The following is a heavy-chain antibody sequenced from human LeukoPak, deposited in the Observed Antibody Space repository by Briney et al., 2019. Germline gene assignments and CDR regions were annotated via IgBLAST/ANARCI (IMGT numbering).Heavy chain of an antibody. CDR1: GGSISSSNYY. J-gene: IGHJ3*02. D-gene: IGHD3-22*01. V-gene: IGHV4-39*07. Sequence: TETLSLTCTVSGGSISSSNYYWGWIRQPPGKGLEWIGSIYYSGSTYYNPSLKSRVTISVDTSKNQFSLKLTSVTAADTAVYYCASYDSSGHDAFDIWGQGTMVTVSS. CDR3: ASYDSSGHDAFDI. CDR2: IYYSGST.